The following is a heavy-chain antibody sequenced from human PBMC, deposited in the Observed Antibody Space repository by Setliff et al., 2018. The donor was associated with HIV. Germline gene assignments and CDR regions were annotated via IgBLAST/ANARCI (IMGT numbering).Heavy chain of an antibody. CDR1: GFSFSNFW. J-gene: IGHJ4*02. CDR3: ASRSSYGCGPTY. V-gene: IGHV3-74*01. D-gene: IGHD3-10*01. CDR2: INSGGSIT. Sequence: PGGSLRLSCTASGFSFSNFWMYWVRQAPGKGLVWVSRINSGGSITNYADSVRGRFTISRDNAKNTLHLQMHTLRAEDTAVYYCASRSSYGCGPTYWGRGTLVTVSS.